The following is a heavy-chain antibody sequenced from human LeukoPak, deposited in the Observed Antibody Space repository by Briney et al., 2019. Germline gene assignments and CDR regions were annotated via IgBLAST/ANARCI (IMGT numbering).Heavy chain of an antibody. D-gene: IGHD3-10*01. CDR1: GFSFSIFG. CDR2: ISDNGINT. Sequence: GGSLSLSCAAPGFSFSIFGMSWARQPPGRGLHWLSAISDNGINTYYADSVKGRFTISRDNSKNTLYLHMHSLRADDTALYYCAKDLHGAFDYWGQGILVTVSS. V-gene: IGHV3-23*01. J-gene: IGHJ4*02. CDR3: AKDLHGAFDY.